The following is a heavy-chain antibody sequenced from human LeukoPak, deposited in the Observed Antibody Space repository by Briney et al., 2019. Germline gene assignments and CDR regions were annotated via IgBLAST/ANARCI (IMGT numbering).Heavy chain of an antibody. Sequence: GGSLRLSCAASGFTFSDYYMSWIRQAPGKGLEWVSYISSSGSTIYYADSVKGRFTISRDNAKNSLYLQMNSLRAEDTAVYYCARVSVGATDVDAFDIWGQGTMVTVSS. CDR2: ISSSGSTI. CDR1: GFTFSDYY. V-gene: IGHV3-11*01. CDR3: ARVSVGATDVDAFDI. D-gene: IGHD1-26*01. J-gene: IGHJ3*02.